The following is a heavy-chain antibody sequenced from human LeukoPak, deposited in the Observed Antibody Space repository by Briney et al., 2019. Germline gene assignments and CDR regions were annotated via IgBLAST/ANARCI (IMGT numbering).Heavy chain of an antibody. CDR1: KFTFSNYG. V-gene: IGHV3-30*03. CDR3: VREDTPATANY. D-gene: IGHD2-21*02. CDR2: VSSDGGTK. Sequence: GGSLRLSCTASKFTFSNYGMQWVRQAPGKGLEWVAVVSSDGGTKYYADSVKGRFTISRDNSKDTLFLQMHSLRPGDTAVYYCVREDTPATANYWGQGTLVTISS. J-gene: IGHJ4*02.